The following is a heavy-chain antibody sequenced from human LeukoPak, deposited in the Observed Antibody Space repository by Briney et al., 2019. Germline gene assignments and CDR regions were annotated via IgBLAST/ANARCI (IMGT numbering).Heavy chain of an antibody. CDR3: AKGGASVIDY. Sequence: GGSLRLSCAASGFTFSNYWMHWVRQAPGKGLVWVSRINSDGSSTTSADSVKGRFTISRDNAKNTLYLQMNSPRAEDTAVYYCAKGGASVIDYWGQGTLVTVSS. D-gene: IGHD3-10*01. J-gene: IGHJ4*02. V-gene: IGHV3-74*01. CDR2: INSDGSST. CDR1: GFTFSNYW.